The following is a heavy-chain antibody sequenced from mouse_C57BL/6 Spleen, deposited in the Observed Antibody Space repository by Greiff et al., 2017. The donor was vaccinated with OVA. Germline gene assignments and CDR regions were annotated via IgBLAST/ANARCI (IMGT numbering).Heavy chain of an antibody. J-gene: IGHJ2*01. V-gene: IGHV1-82*01. D-gene: IGHD3-2*02. CDR1: GYAFSSSW. CDR3: AKTAQAHYFDY. Sequence: VQLQQSGPELVKPGASVKISCKASGYAFSSSWMHWVKQRPGKGLEWIGRIYPGDGDTNYTGKFKGKATLTADKSSSPAYMQLSSLTSEDSAVYFCAKTAQAHYFDYWGQGTTRTVSS. CDR2: IYPGDGDT.